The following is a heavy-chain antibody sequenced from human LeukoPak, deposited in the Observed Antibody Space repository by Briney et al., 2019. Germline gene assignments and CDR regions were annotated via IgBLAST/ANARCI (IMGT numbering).Heavy chain of an antibody. J-gene: IGHJ6*04. V-gene: IGHV3-23*01. CDR2: LRDSGDTT. CDR3: AELGITMIGGV. D-gene: IGHD3-10*02. CDR1: GFTFSNYA. Sequence: PGGSLRLSCAASGFTFSNYAMSWVRQVPGKGLEWVSALRDSGDTTYYADSVKGRFTISRDNAKNSLYLQMNSLRAEDTAVYYCAELGITMIGGVWGKGTTVTISS.